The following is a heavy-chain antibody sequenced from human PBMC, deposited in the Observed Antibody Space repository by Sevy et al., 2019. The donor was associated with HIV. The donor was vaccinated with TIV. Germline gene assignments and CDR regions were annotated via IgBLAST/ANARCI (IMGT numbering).Heavy chain of an antibody. CDR2: ISYDGSNK. V-gene: IGHV3-30*18. CDR1: GFTFSSYG. D-gene: IGHD6-19*01. J-gene: IGHJ6*02. CDR3: ANVPAYSSGWYHYYYGMDV. Sequence: GGSLRLSCAASGFTFSSYGMHWVRQAPGKGLEWVAVISYDGSNKYYADSVKGRFTISRDNSKNTLYLQMNSLRAEDTAVYYCANVPAYSSGWYHYYYGMDVWGQGTTVTVSS.